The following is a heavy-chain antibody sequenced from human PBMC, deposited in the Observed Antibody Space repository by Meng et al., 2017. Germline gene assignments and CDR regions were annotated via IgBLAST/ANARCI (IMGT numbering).Heavy chain of an antibody. CDR2: INTNTGNP. Sequence: HVQLMHSGSEVMKPGVLVKFTCKDSGYTITSFAMNWVRQPTGQGLDWMGWINTNTGNPTYAQGFTGRFVFSLDTSVSTAYLQISSLKAEDNAVYYCAREGRVDFDYWGQGTLVTVSS. V-gene: IGHV7-4-1*02. CDR1: GYTITSFA. J-gene: IGHJ4*02. CDR3: AREGRVDFDY. D-gene: IGHD1-26*01.